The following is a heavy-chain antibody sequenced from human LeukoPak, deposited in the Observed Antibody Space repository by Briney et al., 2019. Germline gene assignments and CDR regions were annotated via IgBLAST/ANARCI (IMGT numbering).Heavy chain of an antibody. V-gene: IGHV4-30-4*01. J-gene: IGHJ3*02. CDR3: ARGDYGDHPCFDI. D-gene: IGHD4-17*01. CDR1: GVSISSGDYY. CDR2: IYYSGST. Sequence: SETLSLTCTVSGVSISSGDYYWSWIRQPPGKGLEWIGYIYYSGSTYYNPSLKSRVTISVDTSKNQFSLKLSSVTAADTAVYYCARGDYGDHPCFDIWGQGTMVTVSS.